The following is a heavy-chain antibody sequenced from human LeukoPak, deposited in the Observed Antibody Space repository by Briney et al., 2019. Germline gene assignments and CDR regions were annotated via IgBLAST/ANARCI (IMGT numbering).Heavy chain of an antibody. CDR1: GYTFTSYD. D-gene: IGHD2/OR15-2a*01. Sequence: GASVKVSCKASGYTFTSYDINWVRQATGQGLEWMGWMNPNSGNTGCAQKFQGRVTITRNTSISTAYMELSSLRSEDTAVYYCARVSPFHFYYSYMDVWGKGTTVTVSS. CDR3: ARVSPFHFYYSYMDV. J-gene: IGHJ6*03. V-gene: IGHV1-8*01. CDR2: MNPNSGNT.